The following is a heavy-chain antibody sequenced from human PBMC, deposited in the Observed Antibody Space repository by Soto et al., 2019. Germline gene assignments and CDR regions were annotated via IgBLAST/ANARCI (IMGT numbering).Heavy chain of an antibody. CDR2: ISGSGGST. CDR3: AKDRLWFGELPQLNFDP. V-gene: IGHV3-23*01. CDR1: GLHFVSHA. D-gene: IGHD3-10*01. Sequence: GSHRHWSRAAGLHFVSHAVSWISPKTGKGLEWVSAISGSGGSTYLADSVKGRFTISRDNSTNTLYLQMYSLRAEDTAVYYCAKDRLWFGELPQLNFDPWGQGSWVPVSS. J-gene: IGHJ5*02.